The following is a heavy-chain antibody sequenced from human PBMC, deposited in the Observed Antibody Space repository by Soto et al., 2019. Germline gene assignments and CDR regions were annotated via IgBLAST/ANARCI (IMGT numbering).Heavy chain of an antibody. CDR3: ESAPPGRGFDY. V-gene: IGHV3-53*01. CDR1: GLTVSTNY. J-gene: IGHJ4*02. CDR2: IYSAVIGGSI. Sequence: EVQLVESGGGLIQPGGSLRLSCAATGLTVSTNYMNWVRQAPGKGLEWVSVIYSAVIGGSIYYADSVKGRFTISRYNSKYTLYRQINSLRAEDTAVNYCESAPPGRGFDYRGKGTLVTVSS.